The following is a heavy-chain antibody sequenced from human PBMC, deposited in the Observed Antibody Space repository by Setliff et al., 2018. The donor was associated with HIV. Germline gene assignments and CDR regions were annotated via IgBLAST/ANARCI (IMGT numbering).Heavy chain of an antibody. CDR2: IHYSGTT. CDR3: ARHNCGTTACYGVVV. V-gene: IGHV4-59*11. J-gene: IGHJ3*01. Sequence: PSETLSLTCSVSGDSLIGHWWWSWIRQPPGKGLEWTGNIHYSGTTHYNPSLRSRVTISVDTSKNQVSLKLRSVTAADTAVYYCARHNCGTTACYGVVVGGPGTMVTVSS. D-gene: IGHD2-2*01. CDR1: GDSLIGHW.